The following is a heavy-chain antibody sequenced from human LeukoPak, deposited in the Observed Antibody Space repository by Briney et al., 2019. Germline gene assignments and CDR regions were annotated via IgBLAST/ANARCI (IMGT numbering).Heavy chain of an antibody. V-gene: IGHV3-11*06. CDR2: ISSSSSYT. CDR3: AREGDYVWGSYRYPDY. CDR1: GFTFSDYY. J-gene: IGHJ4*02. D-gene: IGHD3-16*02. Sequence: GGSLRLSCAASGFTFSDYYMSWIRQAPGKGLEWVSYISSSSSYTNYADSVKGRFTISRDNAKNSLYLQMNSLRAEDTAVYYCAREGDYVWGSYRYPDYWGQGTLVTVSS.